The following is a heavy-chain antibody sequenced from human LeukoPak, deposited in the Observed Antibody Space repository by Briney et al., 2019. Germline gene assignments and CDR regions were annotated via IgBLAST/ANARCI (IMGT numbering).Heavy chain of an antibody. J-gene: IGHJ6*02. CDR3: ARVKVAGNLKNYYGMDV. D-gene: IGHD6-19*01. V-gene: IGHV4-31*03. CDR2: IYYSGST. Sequence: SQTLSLTCTVSGGSISSGGYYWSWIRQHPGKGLEWIGYIYYSGSTYYNPSLKSRVTISVDTSKNQFSLKLSSVTAADTAVYYCARVKVAGNLKNYYGMDVWGQGTTVTVSS. CDR1: GGSISSGGYY.